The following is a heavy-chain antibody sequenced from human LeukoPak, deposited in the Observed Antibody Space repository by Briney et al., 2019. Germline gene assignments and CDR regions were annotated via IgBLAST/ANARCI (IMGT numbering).Heavy chain of an antibody. J-gene: IGHJ4*02. CDR2: IYHTGST. CDR1: GGSISSYH. Sequence: SETLSLTCTVFGGSISSYHWSWIRQPPGKGLEWIGNIYHTGSTNYDPSLKSRVTISVDTSKSQFSLKLSSVTAADTAAYYCARDHMYYFDYWGQGTLVTVSS. CDR3: ARDHMYYFDY. V-gene: IGHV4-59*01.